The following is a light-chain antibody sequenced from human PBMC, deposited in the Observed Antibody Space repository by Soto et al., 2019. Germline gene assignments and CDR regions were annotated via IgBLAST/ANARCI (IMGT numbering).Light chain of an antibody. CDR3: QQRNSWPPTFT. CDR2: DTS. CDR1: QYITIY. V-gene: IGKV3-11*01. Sequence: EIVLTQSPATLSLSPGERATLSCSASQYITIYLAWYQQKPGQAPRLLIYDTSIRATGIPARFSGSGSGTDLTLTISSLEPEDFAVYYCQQRNSWPPTFTFGQGTRLEIK. J-gene: IGKJ5*01.